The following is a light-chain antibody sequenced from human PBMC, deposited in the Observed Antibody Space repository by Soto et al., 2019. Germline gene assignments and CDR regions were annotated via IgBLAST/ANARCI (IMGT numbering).Light chain of an antibody. CDR1: QSISSW. CDR3: QQYNTYSCS. CDR2: KAS. J-gene: IGKJ2*03. V-gene: IGKV1-5*03. Sequence: DIQMTQSPSTLSASVGDRVTITCRASQSISSWLAWYQQKPGRAPKVLIYKASNLESGVPSRFSGSGSGTEFTLTISSLQPDDFATYYCQQYNTYSCSFGQGTKLEIK.